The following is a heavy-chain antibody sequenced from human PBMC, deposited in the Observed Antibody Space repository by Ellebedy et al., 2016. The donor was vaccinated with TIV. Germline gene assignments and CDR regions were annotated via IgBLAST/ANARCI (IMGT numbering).Heavy chain of an antibody. CDR3: AKERHSRWVVPTYFDF. CDR2: ITYDSVNR. Sequence: GESLKISCAASTFTFRDYGMHWVRQAPGKGLEWVALITYDSVNRFYADSLKGRFAISRDDSKNTLYLQMNYLSVEDTAVYYCAKERHSRWVVPTYFDFWGQGTLVTVSS. D-gene: IGHD2-21*01. J-gene: IGHJ4*02. V-gene: IGHV3-30*18. CDR1: TFTFRDYG.